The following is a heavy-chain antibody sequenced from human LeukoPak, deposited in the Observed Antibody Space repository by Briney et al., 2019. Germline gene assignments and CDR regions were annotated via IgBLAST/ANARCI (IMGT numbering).Heavy chain of an antibody. CDR1: GYTFTGYY. Sequence: ASVKVSCKASGYTFTGYYMHWVRQAPGQGLEWMGWINPNSGGTNYAQKFQGRVTMTRDTSISTAYMELSRLRSDDTAVYYCARERVDTAMAYFDYWGQGTLVTVSS. V-gene: IGHV1-2*02. CDR2: INPNSGGT. CDR3: ARERVDTAMAYFDY. D-gene: IGHD5-18*01. J-gene: IGHJ4*02.